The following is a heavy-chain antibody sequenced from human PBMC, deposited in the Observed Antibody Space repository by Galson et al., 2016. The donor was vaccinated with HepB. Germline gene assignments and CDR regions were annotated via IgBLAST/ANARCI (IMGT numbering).Heavy chain of an antibody. CDR3: AHRRSGYCNTVNCLYFDY. V-gene: IGHV2-5*01. CDR1: GFSLSTTGEA. D-gene: IGHD2-15*01. Sequence: PALVKPTQTLTLTCTFSGFSLSTTGEAVGWTRQPPGKALEWLALIHWNDDKRYSPSLKSRLTITKDTSKNQVVLTVTNMDPVDTATYFCAHRRSGYCNTVNCLYFDYWGQGTLAT. CDR2: IHWNDDK. J-gene: IGHJ4*02.